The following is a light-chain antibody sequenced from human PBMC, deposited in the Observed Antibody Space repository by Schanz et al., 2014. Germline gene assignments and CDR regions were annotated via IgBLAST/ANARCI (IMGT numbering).Light chain of an antibody. CDR1: QTVSGNS. V-gene: IGKV3-20*01. J-gene: IGKJ3*01. CDR2: GAS. Sequence: EVVLTQSPGTLSLSAGERASLSCRASQTVSGNSLAWYQHVPGQAPRLLIYGASSRATGVPDRFSGSGSGTDFTLTISRLEPEDFAVYYCHQYGISPFTFGPGTKVDIK. CDR3: HQYGISPFT.